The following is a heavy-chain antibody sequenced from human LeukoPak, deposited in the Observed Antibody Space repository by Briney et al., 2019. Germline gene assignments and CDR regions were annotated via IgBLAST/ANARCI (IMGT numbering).Heavy chain of an antibody. D-gene: IGHD1-26*01. CDR1: GGSISSGDYY. Sequence: PSQTLSLTCTLSGGSISSGDYYWSWIRQPPGKGLEWIGYIYYSGSTYYNPSLKSRVTISVDTSRNQFSLKLSSVTAADTAVYYCARVNVGATHQCEAFDIWGQGTMVTVSS. CDR2: IYYSGST. V-gene: IGHV4-30-4*08. CDR3: ARVNVGATHQCEAFDI. J-gene: IGHJ3*02.